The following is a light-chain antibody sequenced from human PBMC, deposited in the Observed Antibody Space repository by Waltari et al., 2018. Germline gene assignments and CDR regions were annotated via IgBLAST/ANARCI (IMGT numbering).Light chain of an antibody. CDR1: QTINKY. CDR3: QQSDSLPLT. V-gene: IGKV1-39*01. J-gene: IGKJ4*01. Sequence: DIQMTQSPSSLSASAGDRGTITCRASQTINKYLNWYQKKPGRAPKVLISVISYLHTGVPSRFSGSGSGTDFTLTISSLQPEDFATYYCQQSDSLPLTFGGGTKVEIK. CDR2: VIS.